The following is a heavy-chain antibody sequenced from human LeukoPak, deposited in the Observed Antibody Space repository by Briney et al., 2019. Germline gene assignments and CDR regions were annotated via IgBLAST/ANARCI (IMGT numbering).Heavy chain of an antibody. CDR1: GGTFSSYA. D-gene: IGHD6-13*01. Sequence: SVKDSCKASGGTFSSYAISWVRQAPGQGLEWMGGIIPIFGTANYAQKFQGRVTITADESTSTAYMELSSLRSEDTAVYYCARVAAAGYPFDYWGQGTLVTVSS. CDR3: ARVAAAGYPFDY. V-gene: IGHV1-69*13. J-gene: IGHJ4*02. CDR2: IIPIFGTA.